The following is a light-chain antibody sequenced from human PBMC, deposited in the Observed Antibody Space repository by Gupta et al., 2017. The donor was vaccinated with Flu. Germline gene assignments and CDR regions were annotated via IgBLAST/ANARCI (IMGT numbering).Light chain of an antibody. CDR1: SPNIGSNY. CDR3: AAWDDSLSGRV. Sequence: QSVLTQPPSASGTPGQRVTISCSGSSPNIGSNYVYWYQQLPGTAPKRLIYRNNQRPSGVPDRFSGSKSGTSASLAISGLRSEDEADYYCAAWDDSLSGRVFGGGTKLTVL. J-gene: IGLJ3*02. V-gene: IGLV1-47*01. CDR2: RNN.